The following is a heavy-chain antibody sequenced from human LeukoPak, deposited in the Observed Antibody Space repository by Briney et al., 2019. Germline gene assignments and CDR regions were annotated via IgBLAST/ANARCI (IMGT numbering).Heavy chain of an antibody. J-gene: IGHJ4*02. CDR1: GFIFSSYG. Sequence: GGSLRLSCAASGFIFSSYGMQWVRQAPGKGLEWVTYMSYNGGKIHYSDSVKGRFTISRDNSKNTLYLQMNSLIPEDTAVYYCAKVAGNIYYFDYWGQGALVTVSS. V-gene: IGHV3-30*02. CDR3: AKVAGNIYYFDY. D-gene: IGHD4-23*01. CDR2: MSYNGGKI.